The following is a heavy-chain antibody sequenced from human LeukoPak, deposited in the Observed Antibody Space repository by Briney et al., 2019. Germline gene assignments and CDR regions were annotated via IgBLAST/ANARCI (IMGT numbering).Heavy chain of an antibody. J-gene: IGHJ4*02. V-gene: IGHV3-23*01. CDR3: AKGGYQLLSVFDY. D-gene: IGHD2-2*01. CDR2: ISGSGDIT. CDR1: GFTFSSYV. Sequence: PGGSLRLSCAASGFTFSSYVMSWVRQAPGKGLEWVSVISGSGDITYYADSVKGRFTISRDNSKNTLCLQMNSLRAEDTAVYYCAKGGYQLLSVFDYWGQGILVTVSS.